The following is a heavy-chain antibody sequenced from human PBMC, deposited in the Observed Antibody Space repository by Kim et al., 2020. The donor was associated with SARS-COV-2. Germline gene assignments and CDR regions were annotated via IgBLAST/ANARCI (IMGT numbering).Heavy chain of an antibody. J-gene: IGHJ4*02. V-gene: IGHV4-34*01. CDR1: GGSFSGYY. CDR3: AREMGTTAAGPIYIDY. CDR2: INHSGST. Sequence: SETLSLTCAVYGGSFSGYYWSWIRQPPGKGLEWIGEINHSGSTNYNPSLKSRVTISVDTSKNQFSLKLSSVTAADTAVYYCAREMGTTAAGPIYIDYWGQGTLVTVSS. D-gene: IGHD6-13*01.